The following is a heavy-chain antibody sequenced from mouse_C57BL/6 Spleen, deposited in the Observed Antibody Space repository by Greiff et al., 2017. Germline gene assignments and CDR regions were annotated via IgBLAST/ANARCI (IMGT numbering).Heavy chain of an antibody. CDR1: GFTFSSYA. Sequence: EVKLMESGGGLVKPGGSLKLSCAASGFTFSSYAMSWVRQTPEKRLEWVATISDGGSYTYYPDNVKGRFTISRDNAKNNLYLQMSHLKSEDTAMYYCARDGNGNYLGYFDYWGQGTTLTVSS. D-gene: IGHD2-1*01. CDR3: ARDGNGNYLGYFDY. J-gene: IGHJ2*01. V-gene: IGHV5-4*01. CDR2: ISDGGSYT.